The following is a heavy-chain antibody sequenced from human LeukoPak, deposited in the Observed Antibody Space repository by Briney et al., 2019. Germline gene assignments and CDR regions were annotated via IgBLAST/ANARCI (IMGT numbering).Heavy chain of an antibody. V-gene: IGHV3-9*01. Sequence: GGSLRLSCAASGFTFDDYAMHWVRQAPGKGLEWVSGISWNSGSIGYADSVKGRFTISRDNAKNSLYLQMNSLKTEDTAVYYCVAGANPLFDYWGQGTLVTVSS. CDR1: GFTFDDYA. J-gene: IGHJ4*02. CDR2: ISWNSGSI. CDR3: VAGANPLFDY. D-gene: IGHD1-26*01.